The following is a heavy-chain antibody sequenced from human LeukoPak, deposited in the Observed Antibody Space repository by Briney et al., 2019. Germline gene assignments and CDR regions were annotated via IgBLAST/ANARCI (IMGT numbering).Heavy chain of an antibody. Sequence: SGGSLRLSCAASGFTFSDYYMSWIRQAPGKGLEWVLFISSSGSTIYYADSVKGRFTISRDNAKDSMYLQMNSLRAEDTAVYYCARDLSSGYDYWGQGTLVTVSS. J-gene: IGHJ4*02. CDR2: ISSSGSTI. D-gene: IGHD3-22*01. V-gene: IGHV3-11*04. CDR1: GFTFSDYY. CDR3: ARDLSSGYDY.